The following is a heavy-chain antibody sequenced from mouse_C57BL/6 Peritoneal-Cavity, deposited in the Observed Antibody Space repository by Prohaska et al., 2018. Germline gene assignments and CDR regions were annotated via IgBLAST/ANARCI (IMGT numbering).Heavy chain of an antibody. CDR1: GYTFTDYY. V-gene: IGHV1-19*01. D-gene: IGHD1-1*01. CDR3: ASYYGSSHFDY. Sequence: EVQLQQSGPVLVKPGASVKMSCKASGYTFTDYYMNWVQQRHGKRLEWIGVSNPDNGGTSYNQKLKGKATLTVDKYSSTAYMELNSLTSEDSAVDYCASYYGSSHFDYWGQGTTLTVSS. J-gene: IGHJ2*01. CDR2: SNPDNGGT.